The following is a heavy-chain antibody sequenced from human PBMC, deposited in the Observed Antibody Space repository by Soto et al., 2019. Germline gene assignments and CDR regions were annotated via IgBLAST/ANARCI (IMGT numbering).Heavy chain of an antibody. Sequence: GASVKVSCKASGGTFSSYAISWVRQAPGQGLEWMGGIIPIFGTANYAQKFQGRVTIAADESTSTAYMELSSLRSEDTAVYYCATPDRGAGRIGGKTAKLGGYYYYGMDVWGQGTTVTVSS. CDR2: IIPIFGTA. J-gene: IGHJ6*02. V-gene: IGHV1-69*13. CDR3: ATPDRGAGRIGGKTAKLGGYYYYGMDV. D-gene: IGHD3-10*01. CDR1: GGTFSSYA.